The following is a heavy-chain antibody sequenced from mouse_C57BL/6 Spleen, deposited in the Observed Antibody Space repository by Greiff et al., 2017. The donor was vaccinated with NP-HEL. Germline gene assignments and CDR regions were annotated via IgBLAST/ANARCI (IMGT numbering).Heavy chain of an antibody. V-gene: IGHV1-69*01. J-gene: IGHJ2*01. CDR1: GYTFTSYW. CDR2: IDPSDSYT. D-gene: IGHD2-4*01. CDR3: ARGSTMITTEYYFDY. Sequence: QVQLQQPGAELVMPGASVKLSCKASGYTFTSYWMHWVKQRPGQGLEWIGEIDPSDSYTNYNQKFKGKSTLTVDTSSSTAYMQLSSLTSEDSAVYYCARGSTMITTEYYFDYWGQGTTLTVSS.